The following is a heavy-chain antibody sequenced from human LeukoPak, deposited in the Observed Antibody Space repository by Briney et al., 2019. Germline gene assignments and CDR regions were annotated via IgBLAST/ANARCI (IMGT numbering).Heavy chain of an antibody. J-gene: IGHJ6*02. CDR3: ARDLHYYLAMDV. CDR1: GFTFSADA. V-gene: IGHV3-23*01. Sequence: GGSLRLSCEASGFTFSADARTWVRQAPGKGLEWVSSIGSDNKPHYSESVKGRFAISRDNSKSMLFLQLNSLRAEDTALYYCARDLHYYLAMDVWGQGTTVTVSS. CDR2: IGSDNKP.